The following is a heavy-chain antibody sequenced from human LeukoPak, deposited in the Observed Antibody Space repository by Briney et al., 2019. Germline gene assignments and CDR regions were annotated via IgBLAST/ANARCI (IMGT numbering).Heavy chain of an antibody. Sequence: GGSLRLSCAASGFTFSNAWMSWVRQAPGKGLEWVGRIKSKTDGGTTDYAAPVKGRFTISRDDSKNTLYLQMNSLKTEDTAVYYCTTDLPRYYDISTGYSSYYFDYWGQGTLVTVSS. J-gene: IGHJ4*02. D-gene: IGHD3-9*01. CDR2: IKSKTDGGTT. CDR3: TTDLPRYYDISTGYSSYYFDY. V-gene: IGHV3-15*01. CDR1: GFTFSNAW.